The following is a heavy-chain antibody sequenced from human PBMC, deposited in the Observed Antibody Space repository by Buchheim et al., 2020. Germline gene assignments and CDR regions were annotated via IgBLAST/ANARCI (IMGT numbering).Heavy chain of an antibody. D-gene: IGHD3-10*02. V-gene: IGHV3-30-3*01. CDR1: GFTFSSYA. Sequence: QVQLVESGGGVVQPGRSLTLSCAASGFTFSSYAMHWVRQAPGKGLEWVAVISYDGSNKYYADSVKGRFTISRDNSKNTLYLQMNSLRAEDTAVYYCARERDVRGVIGYYYYGMDVWGQGTT. CDR3: ARERDVRGVIGYYYYGMDV. J-gene: IGHJ6*02. CDR2: ISYDGSNK.